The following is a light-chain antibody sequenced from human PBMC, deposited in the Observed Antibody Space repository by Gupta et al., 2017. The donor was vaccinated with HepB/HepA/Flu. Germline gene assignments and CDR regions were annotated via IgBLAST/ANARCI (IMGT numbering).Light chain of an antibody. CDR2: AAS. CDR1: QGIGND. CDR3: RQEDNSPRT. V-gene: IGKV1-6*01. Sequence: AIQMTQSPSSLSASVGDRVTITCRASQGIGNDLGWYQQKPGKVPKLLIYAASSLQSGVTSRFSGSGTGTDFTLTINSLQPEDFATYYCRQEDNSPRTFGQGTKVEIK. J-gene: IGKJ1*01.